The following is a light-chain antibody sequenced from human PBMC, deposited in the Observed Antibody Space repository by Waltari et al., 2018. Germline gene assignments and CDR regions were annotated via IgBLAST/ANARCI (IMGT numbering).Light chain of an antibody. V-gene: IGLV2-14*03. CDR3: SSYSSSTTRV. J-gene: IGLJ3*02. CDR1: SSDFGAYKY. Sequence: QSALTQPASVSGSPGQSVSISYTGTSSDFGAYKYVSWYQQHPGKAPKLIIYDVSDRPSGVSDRFSGSKSGNTASLIISGLQAEDEADYYCSSYSSSTTRVFGGGTKLTVL. CDR2: DVS.